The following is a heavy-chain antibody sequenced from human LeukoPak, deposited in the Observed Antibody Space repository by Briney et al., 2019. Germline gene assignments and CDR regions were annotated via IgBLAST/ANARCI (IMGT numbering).Heavy chain of an antibody. CDR3: ARPVRCSATTCTGPFDY. V-gene: IGHV4-61*02. CDR2: IYTSGST. Sequence: SETLSLTCTVSGGSISSGSYYWSWIRQSAGKGLEWIGRIYTSGSTNYNPSLKSRVTISVDPSKNQFSLRLTSVTASDTVVYYCARPVRCSATTCTGPFDYWGQGTLVTVSS. D-gene: IGHD6-19*01. CDR1: GGSISSGSYY. J-gene: IGHJ4*02.